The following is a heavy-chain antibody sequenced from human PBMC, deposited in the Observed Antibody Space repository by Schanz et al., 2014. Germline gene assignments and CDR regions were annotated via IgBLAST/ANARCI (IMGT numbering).Heavy chain of an antibody. D-gene: IGHD5-12*01. CDR1: GFTFSTYA. V-gene: IGHV3-23*04. CDR2: ISIRGGNT. Sequence: EVQLVESGGGLVQPGGSLRLSCVASGFTFSTYAMTWVRQAPGKGLEWLSSISIRGGNTYYTDSVKGRFTISRDNSKITLDLQMSSLRAYDTAVYFCARDGGRDGYNLAFDVWGQGTMVTVSS. CDR3: ARDGGRDGYNLAFDV. J-gene: IGHJ3*01.